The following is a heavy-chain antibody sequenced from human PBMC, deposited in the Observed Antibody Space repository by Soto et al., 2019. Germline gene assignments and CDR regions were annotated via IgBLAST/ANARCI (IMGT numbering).Heavy chain of an antibody. V-gene: IGHV1-69*06. Sequence: GASVKVSCKASGGTFSSYAISWVRQAPGQGLEWMGGIIPIFCTANYAQKFQGRVTITADKSTSTAYMELSSLRSEDTAVYYCARVHRYSYGPTDAFYIWGQGIMVTVPS. D-gene: IGHD5-18*01. CDR2: IIPIFCTA. CDR1: GGTFSSYA. J-gene: IGHJ3*02. CDR3: ARVHRYSYGPTDAFYI.